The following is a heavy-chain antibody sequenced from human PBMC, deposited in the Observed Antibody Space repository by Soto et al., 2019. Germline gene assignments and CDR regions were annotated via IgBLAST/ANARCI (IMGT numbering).Heavy chain of an antibody. J-gene: IGHJ6*02. V-gene: IGHV3-30*04. D-gene: IGHD6-19*01. Sequence: GGSLRLSCAASGFTFSSYAMHWVRQAPGKGLEWVAVISYDGSNKYYADSVKGRFTISRDNSKNTLYLQVNSLRAEDTGVYYWARVRKQWLVTTGKHVWGQGTTVTV. CDR2: ISYDGSNK. CDR1: GFTFSSYA. CDR3: ARVRKQWLVTTGKHV.